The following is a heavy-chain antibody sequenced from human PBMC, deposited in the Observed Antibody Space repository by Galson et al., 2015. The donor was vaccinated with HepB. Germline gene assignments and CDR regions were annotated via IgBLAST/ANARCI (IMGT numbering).Heavy chain of an antibody. Sequence: SGAEVKKPGESLKISCKVSGYTFTGYWIGWVRQVSGKGLEWMAIIYPGDPDVKYSPSFQGQVTISVDESISTAYLQWSSLKASDTAMYYCARLRPGSAHLIFDYWGQGTLVTVSS. CDR3: ARLRPGSAHLIFDY. D-gene: IGHD3-16*01. CDR1: GYTFTGYW. CDR2: IYPGDPDV. V-gene: IGHV5-51*01. J-gene: IGHJ4*02.